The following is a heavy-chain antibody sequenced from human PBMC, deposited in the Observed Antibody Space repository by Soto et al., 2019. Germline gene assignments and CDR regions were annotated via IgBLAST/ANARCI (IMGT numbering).Heavy chain of an antibody. CDR2: IYYTGST. Sequence: SETLSLTCTVSGGSISSYYWSWIRQPPGKGLEWIAYIYYTGSTNYNPSLKIRVTLSADTPKNQFSLKLISVTAPDTARDYCGIVDSSGSYFDGWGEETLVTVS. J-gene: IGHJ4*02. V-gene: IGHV4-59*01. D-gene: IGHD3-22*01. CDR1: GGSISSYY. CDR3: GIVDSSGSYFDG.